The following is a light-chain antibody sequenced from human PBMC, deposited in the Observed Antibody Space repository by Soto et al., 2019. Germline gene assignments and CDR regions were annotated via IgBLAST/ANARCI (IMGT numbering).Light chain of an antibody. CDR1: RSVSSSY. Sequence: IVLTQSPDTLSWSPGERATLYCRASRSVSSSYLAWYQHKAGQAPRLLISGASNRATDIPDRFSGSESGTAFTITFSSLEPEDFAVYYCQHYGSSPPYTFGQGTKLEIK. CDR3: QHYGSSPPYT. V-gene: IGKV3-20*01. J-gene: IGKJ2*01. CDR2: GAS.